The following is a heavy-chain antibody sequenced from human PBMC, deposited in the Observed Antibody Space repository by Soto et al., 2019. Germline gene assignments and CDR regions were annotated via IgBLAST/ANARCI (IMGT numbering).Heavy chain of an antibody. J-gene: IGHJ5*02. D-gene: IGHD3-3*01. CDR3: ARGYDFWSGYFWFDP. CDR2: IYYSGST. CDR1: GDSISSSTYF. Sequence: SETLSLTCTVSGDSISSSTYFWGWVRQPPGKGLEWIGSIYYSGSTYYNPSLKSRVTISVDTSKNQFSLKLSSVTAADTAVYYCARGYDFWSGYFWFDPWGQGTLVTVSS. V-gene: IGHV4-39*07.